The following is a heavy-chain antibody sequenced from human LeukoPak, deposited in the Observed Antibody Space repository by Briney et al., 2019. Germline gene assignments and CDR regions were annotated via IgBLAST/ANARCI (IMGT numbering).Heavy chain of an antibody. Sequence: PSETLSLTCTVSGGSISSYYWSWIRQPAGKGLEWIGRIYTSGSTNYNPSLKSRVTMSVGTSKNQFSLKLSSVTAADTAVYYCAREKSSGWYGDAFDIWGQGTMVTVSS. V-gene: IGHV4-4*07. CDR2: IYTSGST. J-gene: IGHJ3*02. CDR1: GGSISSYY. D-gene: IGHD6-19*01. CDR3: AREKSSGWYGDAFDI.